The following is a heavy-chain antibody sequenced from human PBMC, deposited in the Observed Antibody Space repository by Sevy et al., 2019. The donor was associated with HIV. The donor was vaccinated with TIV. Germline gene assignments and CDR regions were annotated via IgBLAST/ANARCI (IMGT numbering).Heavy chain of an antibody. V-gene: IGHV1-69*13. CDR2: IIPIFGTA. J-gene: IGHJ4*02. CDR3: ATTKDYYDSSGSPFDS. D-gene: IGHD3-22*01. Sequence: ASVKVSCKASGGTFSSYAISWVRQAPGQGLEWMGGIIPIFGTANYAQKFQGRVTITADESTSTAYMELSSLRSDDTAVYYCATTKDYYDSSGSPFDSWGQGTLVTVSS. CDR1: GGTFSSYA.